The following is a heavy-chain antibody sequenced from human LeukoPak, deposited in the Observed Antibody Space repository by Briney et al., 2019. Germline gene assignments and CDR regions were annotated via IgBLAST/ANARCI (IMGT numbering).Heavy chain of an antibody. V-gene: IGHV3-7*01. J-gene: IGHJ3*02. CDR3: ARGGTYDI. CDR1: GLTSSRYW. CDR2: IKQDGRQK. Sequence: GSLRLSCVASGLTSSRYWMTWFRPAPGKGLEWVANIKQDGRQKNYVDSVKGRFTISRDNAKKSLYLQMNSLRGEDTVVYFCARGGTYDIWGQGTRVTVSS.